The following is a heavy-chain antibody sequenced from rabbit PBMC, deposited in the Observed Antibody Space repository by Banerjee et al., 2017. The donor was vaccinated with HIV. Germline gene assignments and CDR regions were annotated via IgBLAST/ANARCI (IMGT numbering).Heavy chain of an antibody. CDR2: IYTGDGNT. V-gene: IGHV1S45*01. CDR3: ARDSYDTYDYVGAFIL. J-gene: IGHJ4*01. CDR1: GLDFSSGYD. D-gene: IGHD6-1*01. Sequence: QQQLVESGGGLVQPEGSLTLTCKASGLDFSSGYDMCWVRQAPGKGLEWIACIYTGDGNTYYASWTKGRFTISKTSLTTVTLQMTSLTAADTATYFCARDSYDTYDYVGAFILWGQGTLVTVS.